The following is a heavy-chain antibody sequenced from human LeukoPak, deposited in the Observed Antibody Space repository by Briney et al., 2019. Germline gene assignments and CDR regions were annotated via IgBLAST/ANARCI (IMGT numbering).Heavy chain of an antibody. CDR1: GGTFSSYA. Sequence: GAPVKVSCKASGGTFSSYAISWVRQAPGQGLEWMGGIIPIFGTANYAQKFQGRVTITADKSTSTAYMELSSLRSEDTAVYYCARSYDFWSGYLGGYYYYMDVWGKGTTVTVSS. D-gene: IGHD3-3*01. CDR2: IIPIFGTA. V-gene: IGHV1-69*06. CDR3: ARSYDFWSGYLGGYYYYMDV. J-gene: IGHJ6*03.